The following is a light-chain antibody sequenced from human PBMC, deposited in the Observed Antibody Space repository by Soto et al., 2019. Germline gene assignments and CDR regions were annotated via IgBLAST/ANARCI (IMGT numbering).Light chain of an antibody. Sequence: DIQMTQSPSSLSASVGDRVTITCRASQSIVTYLNWYQQKPGKAPKVLIYGASSLQSGVPTRFSGSGSGTDFTLTISSLQPEDSATYYCQQSYSYTRMFGQGTKVDIK. J-gene: IGKJ1*01. V-gene: IGKV1-39*01. CDR1: QSIVTY. CDR3: QQSYSYTRM. CDR2: GAS.